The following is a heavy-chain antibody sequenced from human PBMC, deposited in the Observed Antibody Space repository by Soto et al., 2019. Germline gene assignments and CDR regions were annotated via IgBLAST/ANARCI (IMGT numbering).Heavy chain of an antibody. CDR2: ISAGNGNT. CDR3: ARDFLHDQGGRTYYYYAMDV. Sequence: ASVKVSCKASGYTLTNYAMHWVRQAPGQRLEWMGWISAGNGNTKYSQKFQGRVTITRDTSASTAYMELSSLTSEDTAVYYCARDFLHDQGGRTYYYYAMDVWGQGTTVTVSS. V-gene: IGHV1-3*01. CDR1: GYTLTNYA. D-gene: IGHD2-15*01. J-gene: IGHJ6*02.